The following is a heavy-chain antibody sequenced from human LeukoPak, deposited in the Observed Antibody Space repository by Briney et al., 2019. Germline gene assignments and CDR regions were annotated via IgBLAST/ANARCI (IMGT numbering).Heavy chain of an antibody. CDR1: GFTFSSYA. Sequence: GESLKISCAASGFTFSSYAMSWVRQAPGKGLEWVSAISGSGGSTYYADSVKGRFTISRDNSKNTLYLQMNSLRAEDTAVYYCAKDRYSNLFDWFDPWGQGTLVTVSS. V-gene: IGHV3-23*01. J-gene: IGHJ5*02. D-gene: IGHD4-11*01. CDR2: ISGSGGST. CDR3: AKDRYSNLFDWFDP.